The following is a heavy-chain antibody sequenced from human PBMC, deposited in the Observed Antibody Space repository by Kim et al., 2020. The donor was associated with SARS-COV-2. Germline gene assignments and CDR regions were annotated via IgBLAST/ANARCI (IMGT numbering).Heavy chain of an antibody. CDR3: ARGVGSEDEVPRAMDS. Sequence: SETLSLTCTVSGGSNRYSNYSWGWIRQPPGGGLEWIGSMLNSGSTHYNPTLKTRVTISVGTSKNQLSLDMSSLTAADTAVYYCARGVGSEDEVPRAMDSWGQGILFTVSS. CDR1: GGSNRYSNYS. V-gene: IGHV4-39*01. J-gene: IGHJ4*02. CDR2: MLNSGST. D-gene: IGHD1-1*01.